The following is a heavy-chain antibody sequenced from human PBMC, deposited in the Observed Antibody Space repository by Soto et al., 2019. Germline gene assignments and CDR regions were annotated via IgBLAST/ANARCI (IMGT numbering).Heavy chain of an antibody. D-gene: IGHD6-19*01. CDR3: AKARKYSSPYDS. CDR2: ISGGGSTT. CDR1: GFMFGSYA. Sequence: EVQLLESGGGLVQPGGSLRLSCATSGFMFGSYAMNWVRQAPGKGLEWVSVISGGGSTTNYADSVRGRFTTSRDSSTDTVYLQMYSLRVEDTAVYYCAKARKYSSPYDSWGQGNLVTVSS. V-gene: IGHV3-23*01. J-gene: IGHJ5*01.